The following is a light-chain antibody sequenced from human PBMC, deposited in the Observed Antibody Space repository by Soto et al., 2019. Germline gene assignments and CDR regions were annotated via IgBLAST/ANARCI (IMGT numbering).Light chain of an antibody. CDR1: QSVNSN. J-gene: IGKJ2*01. Sequence: EILMTQSPATLSVSPGERATLSCRASQSVNSNLAWYQQKPGQAPRLLIYGASSRATGIPARFSASGSRTESTPTIGSLQSEDFAVYYCQQYTNWPVVYTFGQGTKVEIK. CDR3: QQYTNWPVVYT. CDR2: GAS. V-gene: IGKV3-15*01.